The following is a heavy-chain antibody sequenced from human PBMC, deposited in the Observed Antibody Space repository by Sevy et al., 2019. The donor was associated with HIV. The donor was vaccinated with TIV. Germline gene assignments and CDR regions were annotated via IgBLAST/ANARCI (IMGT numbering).Heavy chain of an antibody. CDR2: INPNSGGT. D-gene: IGHD7-27*01. V-gene: IGHV1-2*02. CDR3: ARDPWGEGAFDI. Sequence: ASVKVSCKASGYTFTGYYMHCVRQAPGQGLEWMGWINPNSGGTNYAQKFQGRVTMTRDTSISTAYMELSRLRSDDTAVYYCARDPWGEGAFDIWGQGTMVTVSS. J-gene: IGHJ3*02. CDR1: GYTFTGYY.